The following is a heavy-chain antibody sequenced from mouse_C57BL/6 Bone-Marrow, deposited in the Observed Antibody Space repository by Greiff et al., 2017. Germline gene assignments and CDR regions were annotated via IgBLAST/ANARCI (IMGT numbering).Heavy chain of an antibody. D-gene: IGHD1-1*01. J-gene: IGHJ2*01. CDR3: ARWGTTVVAYYFDY. V-gene: IGHV1-69*01. Sequence: QVQLQQPGAELVMPGASVKLSCKASGYTFTSYWMHWVKQRPGQGLEWIGEIDPSDSYTNYNQKFKGKSTLTVDKSSSTAYMQRSSLTSEDSAVYYCARWGTTVVAYYFDYWGQGTTLTVSS. CDR2: IDPSDSYT. CDR1: GYTFTSYW.